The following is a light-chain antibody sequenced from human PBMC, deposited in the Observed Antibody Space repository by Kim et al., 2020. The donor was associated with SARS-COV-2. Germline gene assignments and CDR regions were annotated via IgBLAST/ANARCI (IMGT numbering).Light chain of an antibody. CDR2: EVT. J-gene: IGLJ3*02. CDR1: SSDIGDYNY. V-gene: IGLV2-14*01. CDR3: RSYTSTNTPHWV. Sequence: QSALTQPASVSGSPGQTITISCTGTSSDIGDYNYVSWYQQHPGKAPKLLISEVTTRPSGVSNRFSGSKSGNTASLTISGLQAEDEGDYYCRSYTSTNTPHWVFGGGTQLTVL.